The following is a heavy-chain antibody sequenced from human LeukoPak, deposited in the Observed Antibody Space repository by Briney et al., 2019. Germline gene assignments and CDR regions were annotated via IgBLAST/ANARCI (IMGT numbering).Heavy chain of an antibody. D-gene: IGHD4-17*01. J-gene: IGHJ4*02. Sequence: GASLRLSCAASGFTFSSYAMSWVRQAPGKGLEWVSGISSSGGSTYYADSVKGRFTISRDNSKYTLYLQMNSLRAGDTALYYCVKGGLYGDYYFDYWGQGTLVTVSS. CDR1: GFTFSSYA. CDR2: ISSSGGST. CDR3: VKGGLYGDYYFDY. V-gene: IGHV3-23*01.